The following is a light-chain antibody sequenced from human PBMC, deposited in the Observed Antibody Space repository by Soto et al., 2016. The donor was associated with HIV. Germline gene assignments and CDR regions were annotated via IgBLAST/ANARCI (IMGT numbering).Light chain of an antibody. CDR2: AAS. CDR1: QAIRND. CDR3: QQANSFPFT. J-gene: IGKJ3*01. V-gene: IGKV1-17*01. Sequence: DIQMTQSPSSLSASVGDRVTITCRASQAIRNDLGWYQHKPGKAPKRLIYAASSLQSGVPSRFSGSGSGTEFTLTISSLQPEDFATYYCQQANSFPFTFGPGTKVDIK.